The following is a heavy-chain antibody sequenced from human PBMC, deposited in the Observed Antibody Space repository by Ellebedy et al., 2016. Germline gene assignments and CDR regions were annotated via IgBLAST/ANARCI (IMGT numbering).Heavy chain of an antibody. Sequence: GGSLRLXXAASGFTFSSYSMNWVRQAPGKGLEWVSYISSGSSTIYYADSVKGRFTISRDNAKNSLYLQMNSLRAEDTAVYYCARYGNLGGWGQGTLVTVSS. CDR3: ARYGNLGG. J-gene: IGHJ4*02. CDR2: ISSGSSTI. D-gene: IGHD4-11*01. V-gene: IGHV3-48*04. CDR1: GFTFSSYS.